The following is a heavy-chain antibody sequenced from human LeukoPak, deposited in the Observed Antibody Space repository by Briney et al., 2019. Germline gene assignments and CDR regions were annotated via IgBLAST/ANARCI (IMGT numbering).Heavy chain of an antibody. CDR1: GFTFSDYY. V-gene: IGHV3-7*03. Sequence: GGSLRLSCAASGFTFSDYYMSWIRQAPGKGLEWVANIKQDGSEKYYVDSVKGRFTISRDNARNSLYLQMNSLRAEDTAVYYCARRGVQPADYWGQGTLVTVSS. J-gene: IGHJ4*02. CDR3: ARRGVQPADY. CDR2: IKQDGSEK.